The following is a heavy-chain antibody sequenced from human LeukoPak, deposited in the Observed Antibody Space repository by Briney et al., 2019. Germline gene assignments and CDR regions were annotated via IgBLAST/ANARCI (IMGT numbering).Heavy chain of an antibody. J-gene: IGHJ4*02. CDR1: GFTFSSYG. D-gene: IGHD3-3*01. CDR3: AKDRQWSLDY. Sequence: GGSLRLSCAASGFTFSSYGMLWLRQAPGKGLEWVAVISYDGSNKYYADSVKGRFTICRDNSKNTLYLQMKSMRAEDTAVYYCAKDRQWSLDYWGQGTLVTVSS. CDR2: ISYDGSNK. V-gene: IGHV3-30*18.